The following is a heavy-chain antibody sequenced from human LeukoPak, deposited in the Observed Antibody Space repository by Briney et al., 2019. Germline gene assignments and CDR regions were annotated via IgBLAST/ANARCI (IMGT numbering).Heavy chain of an antibody. D-gene: IGHD4-17*01. CDR1: GGSFSGYY. CDR2: INHSGST. CDR3: AREGDYGEGYYFDY. J-gene: IGHJ4*02. V-gene: IGHV4-34*01. Sequence: SETLSLTCAVYGGSFSGYYWSWIRQPPGKGLEWIGEINHSGSTNYNPSLKSRVTISVDTSKNQFSLKLSSVTAADTAVHYCAREGDYGEGYYFDYWGQGTLVTVSS.